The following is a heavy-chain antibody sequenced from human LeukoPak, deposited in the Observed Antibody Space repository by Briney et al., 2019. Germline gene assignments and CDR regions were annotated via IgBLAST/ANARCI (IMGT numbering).Heavy chain of an antibody. J-gene: IGHJ5*02. CDR1: GGSISSYY. Sequence: SETLSLTCTVSGGSISSYYWSWIRQPPGKGLEWIGYIYYSGSTNYNPSLKSRVTISLDTSKNQFSLKLSSVTAADTAVHYCAREHVAYSSSWYGFDPWGQGTLVTVSS. CDR3: AREHVAYSSSWYGFDP. V-gene: IGHV4-59*01. CDR2: IYYSGST. D-gene: IGHD6-13*01.